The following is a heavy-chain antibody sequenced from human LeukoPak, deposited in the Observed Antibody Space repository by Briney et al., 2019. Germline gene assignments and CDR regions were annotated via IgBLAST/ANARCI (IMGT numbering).Heavy chain of an antibody. V-gene: IGHV1-2*02. Sequence: ASVKVSCKASVYTFTGYYLFWVRQAPGQGLEWMGWINPNSGATKYAQNFQGRVTLTSDTSIRTTYMELSSLGSDDTAVYYCARDERYSYGDNHYPDLGFWGQGTPVTVSS. CDR3: ARDERYSYGDNHYPDLGF. D-gene: IGHD4/OR15-4a*01. CDR1: VYTFTGYY. J-gene: IGHJ4*02. CDR2: INPNSGAT.